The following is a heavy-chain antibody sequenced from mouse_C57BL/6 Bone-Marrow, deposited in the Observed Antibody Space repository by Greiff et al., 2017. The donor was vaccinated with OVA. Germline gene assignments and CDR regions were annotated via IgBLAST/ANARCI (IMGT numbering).Heavy chain of an antibody. J-gene: IGHJ2*01. CDR2: IFPGSGST. D-gene: IGHD1-1*01. V-gene: IGHV1-75*01. Sequence: QVHVKQSGPELVKPGASVKISCKASGYTFTDYYINWVKQRPGQGLEWIGWIFPGSGSTYYNEKFKGQATLTVDKSSSTAYMLLSSLTSEDSAFYVCARGGYGSSLDYWGQGTTLTVSS. CDR1: GYTFTDYY. CDR3: ARGGYGSSLDY.